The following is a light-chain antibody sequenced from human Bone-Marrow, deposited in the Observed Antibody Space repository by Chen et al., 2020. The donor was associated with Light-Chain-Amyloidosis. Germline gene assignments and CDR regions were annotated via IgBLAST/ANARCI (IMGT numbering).Light chain of an antibody. J-gene: IGLJ2*01. CDR2: KDS. Sequence: SLDLTQPPAVSVSPGQTARITCSGDTSPMQYTYWYQRKPGQAPQLVIYKDSQRPSGIPERFSGSSSGTIVTLTISGVQAEEEADYYCQSADSSDTYVIFGGGTKLTVL. CDR3: QSADSSDTYVI. CDR1: TSPMQY. V-gene: IGLV3-25*02.